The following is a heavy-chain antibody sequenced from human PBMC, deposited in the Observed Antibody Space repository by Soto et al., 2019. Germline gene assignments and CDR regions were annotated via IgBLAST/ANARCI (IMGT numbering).Heavy chain of an antibody. CDR1: GFKFDDYG. Sequence: GGSLRLSCVASGFKFDDYGMHWVRHTPGKGLEWIAGLSKDILSISYGASMKGRFTISRDNAKNSLYLQLNSPRPEDTALYYCLKDDLTAVAFYFDYWGRGALVTVSS. CDR3: LKDDLTAVAFYFDY. CDR2: LSKDILSI. J-gene: IGHJ4*01. V-gene: IGHV3-9*01. D-gene: IGHD6-19*01.